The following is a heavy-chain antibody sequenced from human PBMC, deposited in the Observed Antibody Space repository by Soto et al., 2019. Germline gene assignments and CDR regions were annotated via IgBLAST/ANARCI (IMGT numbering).Heavy chain of an antibody. J-gene: IGHJ6*03. CDR3: ARGFLFVERAYMDV. CDR1: GDTLTSYG. CDR2: IIPIQGTA. V-gene: IGHV1-69*08. Sequence: QVQLVQSGPEVKKPGSSVQVSCKASGDTLTSYGFSWVRQAPGHGLEWMGRIIPIQGTAKYAPKCQGRLTITAHKSTNTVYMKLSSLRAEDTAVYYCARGFLFVERAYMDVWGRGTTVTVSS. D-gene: IGHD3-3*01.